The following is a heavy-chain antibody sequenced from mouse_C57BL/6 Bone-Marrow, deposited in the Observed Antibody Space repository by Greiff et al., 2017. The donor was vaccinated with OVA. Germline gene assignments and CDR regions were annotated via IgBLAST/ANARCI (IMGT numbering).Heavy chain of an antibody. D-gene: IGHD3-2*02. V-gene: IGHV1-55*01. J-gene: IGHJ3*01. CDR1: GYTFTSYW. CDR3: ARYGSGYWFAY. CDR2: IYPGSGST. Sequence: QVQLQQPGAELVKPGASVKMSCKASGYTFTSYWITWVKQRPGQGLAWIGDIYPGSGSTNYNEKFKSKATLTVDTSSSTAYMQLSSLASEDSAVYCCARYGSGYWFAYWGQGTLVTVSA.